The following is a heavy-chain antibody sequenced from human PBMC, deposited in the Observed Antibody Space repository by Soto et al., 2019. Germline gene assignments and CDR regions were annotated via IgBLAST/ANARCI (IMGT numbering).Heavy chain of an antibody. CDR2: IYYSGST. V-gene: IGHV4-31*03. Sequence: PSETLSLTCTVSGGSISSGGYYWSWIRHHPGKGLEWIGYIYYSGSTYYNPSLKSRVTISVDTSKNQFSLKLSSVTAADTAVYYCARDGSGSYYPAYYFDYWGQGTLVTVSS. D-gene: IGHD3-10*01. CDR1: GGSISSGGYY. CDR3: ARDGSGSYYPAYYFDY. J-gene: IGHJ4*02.